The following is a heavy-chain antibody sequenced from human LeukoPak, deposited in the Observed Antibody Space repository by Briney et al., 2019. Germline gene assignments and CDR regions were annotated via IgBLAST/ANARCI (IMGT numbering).Heavy chain of an antibody. CDR2: INHSGST. J-gene: IGHJ4*02. V-gene: IGHV4-34*01. Sequence: SETLSLTCAVYGGSFSGYYWSWIRQTPGKGLEWIGEINHSGSTNYNPSLKSRVTISVDTSKNQFSLKLSSVTAADTAVYYCARGRWFGESISVHFDYWGQGTLVTVSS. D-gene: IGHD3-10*01. CDR1: GGSFSGYY. CDR3: ARGRWFGESISVHFDY.